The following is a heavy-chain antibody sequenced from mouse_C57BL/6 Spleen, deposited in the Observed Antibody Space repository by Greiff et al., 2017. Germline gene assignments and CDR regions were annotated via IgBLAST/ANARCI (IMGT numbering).Heavy chain of an antibody. V-gene: IGHV1-80*01. D-gene: IGHD1-1*01. CDR3: ARSHYGSSYRGAMDY. CDR2: IYPGDGDT. Sequence: VQLQQSGAELVKPGASVKISCKASGYAFSSYWMNWVKQRPGKGLEWLGQIYPGDGDTNYNGKFKGKATLTADKSSSTAYMQLSSLTSEDSAVYFCARSHYGSSYRGAMDYWGQGTSVTVSS. CDR1: GYAFSSYW. J-gene: IGHJ4*01.